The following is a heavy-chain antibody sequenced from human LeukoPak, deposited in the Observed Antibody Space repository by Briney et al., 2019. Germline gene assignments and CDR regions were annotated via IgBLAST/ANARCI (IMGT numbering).Heavy chain of an antibody. CDR2: MNPELSTT. V-gene: IGHV3-74*01. J-gene: IGHJ3*02. D-gene: IGHD5-18*01. CDR1: GFTFSSYA. CDR3: ARDVGGYRDAFDI. Sequence: GGSLRLSCAASGFTFSSYAMSWVRQAPGKGLVWVSRMNPELSTTNYADSVKGRFTISRDNAKNTLYLQMNSLRVEDTALYYCARDVGGYRDAFDIWGQGTMVTVS.